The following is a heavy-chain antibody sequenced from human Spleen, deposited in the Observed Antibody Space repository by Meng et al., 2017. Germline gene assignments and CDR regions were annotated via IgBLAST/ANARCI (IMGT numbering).Heavy chain of an antibody. CDR3: AKGKAYGSGSHYGMDV. J-gene: IGHJ6*02. CDR1: GFTFSSYA. CDR2: ISWNSGTI. V-gene: IGHV3-23*01. Sequence: GESLKISCAASGFTFSSYAMNWVRQAPGKGLEWVSGISWNSGTIAYADSVKGRFTISRDNSRNTLYLQMNSLRAEDTAVYYCAKGKAYGSGSHYGMDVWGQGTTVTVSS. D-gene: IGHD3-10*01.